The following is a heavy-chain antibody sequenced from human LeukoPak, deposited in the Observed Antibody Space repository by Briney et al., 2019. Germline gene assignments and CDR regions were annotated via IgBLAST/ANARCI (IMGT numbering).Heavy chain of an antibody. CDR2: ISFDGSNK. V-gene: IGHV3-30*04. Sequence: PGGSLRLSCAASGFTFSSYAMHWVRQAPGKGLEWVAVISFDGSNKYYADSVRGRFTISRDNAKNSLYLQMNSLRAEDTAVYYCARDTRSDILNWFDPWGQGTLVTVSS. J-gene: IGHJ5*02. CDR1: GFTFSSYA. D-gene: IGHD2-15*01. CDR3: ARDTRSDILNWFDP.